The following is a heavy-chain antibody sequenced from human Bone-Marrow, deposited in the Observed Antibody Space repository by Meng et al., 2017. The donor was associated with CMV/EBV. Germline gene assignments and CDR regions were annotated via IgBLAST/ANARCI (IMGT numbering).Heavy chain of an antibody. Sequence: TFTSYGISWVRQAPGQGLEWMGWISAYNGNTNYAQKLQGRVTMTTDTSTSTAYMELRSLRSDDTAVYYCARGGGYCSSTSCYNRWFDPWGQGTLVTVSS. J-gene: IGHJ5*02. CDR3: ARGGGYCSSTSCYNRWFDP. CDR2: ISAYNGNT. CDR1: TFTSYG. D-gene: IGHD2-2*02. V-gene: IGHV1-18*01.